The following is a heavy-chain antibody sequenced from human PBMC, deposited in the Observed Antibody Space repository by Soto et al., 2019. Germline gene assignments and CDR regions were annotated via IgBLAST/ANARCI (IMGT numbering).Heavy chain of an antibody. J-gene: IGHJ4*02. V-gene: IGHV3-33*01. CDR1: GVTLSSDG. Sequence: GGARRLXCAGSGVTLSSDGMHGGRHAPGKGLEWVAVIWDDGRNKYYVGSGKGRFTISRDNSKNTLYLQMKSLRAEDTAVYYCARDYATAMDEPDSWGQGT. CDR2: IWDDGRNK. D-gene: IGHD5-18*01. CDR3: ARDYATAMDEPDS.